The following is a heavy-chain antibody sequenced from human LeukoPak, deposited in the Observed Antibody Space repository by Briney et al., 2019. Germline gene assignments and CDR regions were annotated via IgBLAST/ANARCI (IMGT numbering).Heavy chain of an antibody. CDR3: ARVRRAFDI. J-gene: IGHJ3*02. CDR1: GGSLSGYY. CDR2: INHSGST. Sequence: SETLSLTCAVYGGSLSGYYWSWIRQPPGKGLEWIGEINHSGSTNYNPSLKSRVTISVGTSKNQFSLKLSSVTAADTAVYYCARVRRAFDIWGQGTMVTVSS. V-gene: IGHV4-34*01.